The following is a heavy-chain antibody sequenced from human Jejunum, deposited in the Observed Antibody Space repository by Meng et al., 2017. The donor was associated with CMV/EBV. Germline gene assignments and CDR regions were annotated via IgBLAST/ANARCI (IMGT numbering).Heavy chain of an antibody. CDR3: ARDRHDFWTR. V-gene: IGHV3-7*01. J-gene: IGHJ1*01. CDR2: IKQDGSEK. D-gene: IGHD3-3*01. CDR1: GLTFSNDW. Sequence: CAASGLTFSNDWMGWARQAPGKGLEWVANIKQDGSEKYYVDSVKGRFTISRDNAKTSLYLQMNSLRAEDTAVYYCARDRHDFWTRGGQGTLVTVSS.